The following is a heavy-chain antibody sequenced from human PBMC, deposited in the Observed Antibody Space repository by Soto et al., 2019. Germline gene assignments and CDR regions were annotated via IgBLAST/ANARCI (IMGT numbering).Heavy chain of an antibody. J-gene: IGHJ4*02. CDR1: GFTFTRDW. CDR3: ARGAFGNYYQDS. CDR2: VNTDETTT. Sequence: EVQLVESGGGLVQPGGSLRLSCAASGFTFTRDWMHWVRQAPEKGLEWVSRVNTDETTTNYADSVNGRFTISRDNAKNTLYLQMNSLTAEDTAIYFCARGAFGNYYQDSWGQGTLVTVSP. D-gene: IGHD1-26*01. V-gene: IGHV3-74*01.